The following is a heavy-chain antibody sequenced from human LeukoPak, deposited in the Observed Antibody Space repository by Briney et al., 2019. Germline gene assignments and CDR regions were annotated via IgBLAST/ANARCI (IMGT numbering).Heavy chain of an antibody. V-gene: IGHV3-11*04. CDR1: GFTFSDYY. CDR3: ARDRYSSGWYYFDY. J-gene: IGHJ4*02. CDR2: ISSSGSTI. Sequence: GGSLRLSCAASGFTFSDYYMSWIRQAPGKGLEWVSYISSSGSTIYYADSVKGRFTISRDNSKNTLYLQMNSLRAEDTAVYYCARDRYSSGWYYFDYWGQGTLVTVSS. D-gene: IGHD6-19*01.